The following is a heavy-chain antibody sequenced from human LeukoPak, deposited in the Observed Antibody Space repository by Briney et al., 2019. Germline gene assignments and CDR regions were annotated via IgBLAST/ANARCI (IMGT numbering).Heavy chain of an antibody. CDR3: ARGIAAAEVYFDY. D-gene: IGHD6-13*01. V-gene: IGHV3-30-3*01. CDR2: ISYDGSNK. CDR1: GFTFSSYW. J-gene: IGHJ4*02. Sequence: GGSLRLSCAASGFTFSSYWMSWVRQAPGKGLEWVAVISYDGSNKYYADSVKGRFTISRDNSKNTLYLQMNSLRAEDTAVYYCARGIAAAEVYFDYWGQGTLVTVSS.